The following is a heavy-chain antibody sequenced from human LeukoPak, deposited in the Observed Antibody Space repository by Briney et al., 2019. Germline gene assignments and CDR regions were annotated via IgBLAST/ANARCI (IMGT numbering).Heavy chain of an antibody. CDR1: GFTFNNAW. Sequence: GGSLRLSCAASGFTFNNAWMTWVRQAPGKGLEWVGRIKSKSEGATTDYAAPVKGRFTISRDDSKNTVYLQMNSLKTEDTAMYYCTTGYYFDYWGQGTLVTVSS. J-gene: IGHJ4*02. CDR2: IKSKSEGATT. D-gene: IGHD2-2*03. CDR3: TTGYYFDY. V-gene: IGHV3-15*01.